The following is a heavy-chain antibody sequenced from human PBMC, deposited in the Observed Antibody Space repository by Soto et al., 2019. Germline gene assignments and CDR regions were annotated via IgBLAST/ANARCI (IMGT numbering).Heavy chain of an antibody. CDR2: IIPIFGSA. Sequence: QGQLVQSGAEVKKPGSSVKVSCKASGGTFNTYPISWVRQAPGQGREWMGGIIPIFGSANYAQKFQRRVTITAGNVTGTGDMELFSLGSEDTAVYYCARGWGGVVEPGGREYNDMDVWGQGTTVTFSS. CDR3: ARGWGGVVEPGGREYNDMDV. V-gene: IGHV1-69*06. J-gene: IGHJ6*02. D-gene: IGHD2-2*01. CDR1: GGTFNTYP.